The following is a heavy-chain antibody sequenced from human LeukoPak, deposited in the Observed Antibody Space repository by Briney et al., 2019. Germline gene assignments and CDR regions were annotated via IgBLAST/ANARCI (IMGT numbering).Heavy chain of an antibody. J-gene: IGHJ6*02. D-gene: IGHD2-2*01. CDR2: IYPGDSDT. V-gene: IGHV5-51*01. Sequence: GESLKISCKGSGYSFTSYWIGWVRQMPGKGLEWMGIIYPGDSDTGYSPSFQGQVTISADKSISTAYLQWSSLKASDTAMYYCARRDGYCSSTSCYADYYYGMDVWGQGTTVTVSS. CDR3: ARRDGYCSSTSCYADYYYGMDV. CDR1: GYSFTSYW.